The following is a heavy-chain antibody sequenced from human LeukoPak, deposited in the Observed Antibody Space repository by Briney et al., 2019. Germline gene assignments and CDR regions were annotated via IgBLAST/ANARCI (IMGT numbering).Heavy chain of an antibody. J-gene: IGHJ4*02. V-gene: IGHV3-53*01. CDR2: IYNDGST. CDR1: GFTVSSNC. CDR3: ARDYRNGAIDY. Sequence: GGSLRLTCVASGFTVSSNCMSWVRQAPGKGLEWVSIIYNDGSTFYADSVKGRFTISRDNSKNTLYLQMDSLSAEDTAVYYCARDYRNGAIDYWGQGTLVTVSS. D-gene: IGHD1-1*01.